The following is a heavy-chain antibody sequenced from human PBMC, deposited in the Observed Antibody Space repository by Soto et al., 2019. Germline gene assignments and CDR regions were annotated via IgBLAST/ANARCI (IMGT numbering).Heavy chain of an antibody. V-gene: IGHV4-59*01. J-gene: IGHJ6*02. D-gene: IGHD1-26*01. CDR2: IYYSGST. CDR1: GGSISSYY. CDR3: AGSGATAYYHYGMDV. Sequence: QVQLQESGPGLVKPSETLSLICTVSGGSISSYYWSWIRQPPGKGLEWIGYIYYSGSTNNNPSLKRRVTMSVDTSKKQFTLKLSSVTAADTAVYYCAGSGATAYYHYGMDVWGQGTTVTVSS.